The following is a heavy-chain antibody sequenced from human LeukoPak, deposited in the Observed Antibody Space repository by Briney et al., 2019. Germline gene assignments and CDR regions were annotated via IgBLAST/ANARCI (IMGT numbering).Heavy chain of an antibody. CDR3: AKDGGYDFWSGYYSWANYFDY. D-gene: IGHD3-3*01. CDR2: IRYDGSNK. CDR1: GFTFSSYG. J-gene: IGHJ4*02. V-gene: IGHV3-30*02. Sequence: PAGGSLRLSCAASGFTFSSYGMRWVRQAPGKGLEWVAFIRYDGSNKYYADSVKGRFTISRDNSKNTLYLQMNSLRAEDTAVYYCAKDGGYDFWSGYYSWANYFDYWGQGTLVTVSS.